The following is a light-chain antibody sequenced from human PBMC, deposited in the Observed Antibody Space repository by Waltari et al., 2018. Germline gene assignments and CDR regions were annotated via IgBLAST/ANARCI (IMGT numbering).Light chain of an antibody. CDR3: QQSYNTPLT. CDR2: AAS. V-gene: IGKV1-39*01. Sequence: DIQMTQSPSSLSASVGDRVTITCRASQSITNFLNWYQQRPGKAPKLLIYAASILQSGVPSKFSGSGSGTAFTLTISSLQPEDFATYYCQQSYNTPLTFGGGTKVEIK. J-gene: IGKJ4*01. CDR1: QSITNF.